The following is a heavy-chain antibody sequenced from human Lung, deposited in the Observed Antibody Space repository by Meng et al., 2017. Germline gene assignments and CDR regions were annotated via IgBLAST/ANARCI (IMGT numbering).Heavy chain of an antibody. CDR2: MDNSRRT. Sequence: QVQRRCRGAVWVSPPEAQSLTCTSSGASISSGSHYWSWSRQPPGKGLEWIAYMDNSRRTHYSPSLKSRVTMSTDTSKNQLSLKLSSVTAADTAVYYCAGGPWELDFWGQGTLVTVSS. V-gene: IGHV4-61*01. CDR1: GASISSGSHY. D-gene: IGHD1-26*01. CDR3: AGGPWELDF. J-gene: IGHJ4*02.